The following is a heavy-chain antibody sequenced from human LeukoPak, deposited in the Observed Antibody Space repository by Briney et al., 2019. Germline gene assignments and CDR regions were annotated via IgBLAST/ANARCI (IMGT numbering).Heavy chain of an antibody. D-gene: IGHD3-22*01. CDR3: ARDLDSSGLDY. J-gene: IGHJ4*02. V-gene: IGHV3-23*01. CDR2: ISGSGGTK. Sequence: GGSLRLSCTASGFTFSNYAMSWVRQAPGKGLEWVAAISGSGGTKYYADSVKGRFTISRDNAKNSLYLQMNSLRAEDTAVYYCARDLDSSGLDYWGQGTLVTVSS. CDR1: GFTFSNYA.